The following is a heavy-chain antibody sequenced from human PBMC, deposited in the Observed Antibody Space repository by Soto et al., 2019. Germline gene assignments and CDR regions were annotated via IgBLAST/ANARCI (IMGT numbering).Heavy chain of an antibody. D-gene: IGHD3-10*01. Sequence: QVHLVQSGAEVKKPGASVKVSCKASGYTFTNYDINWVRQAPGQGLEWMGWISTYTGNTNYAQKLQGRVTMTTDTTTSTASMELRSLRSDDTAVYYCARGYYSGSGRPTPGGMDVWGQGTTVTVSS. J-gene: IGHJ6*02. CDR2: ISTYTGNT. V-gene: IGHV1-18*01. CDR1: GYTFTNYD. CDR3: ARGYYSGSGRPTPGGMDV.